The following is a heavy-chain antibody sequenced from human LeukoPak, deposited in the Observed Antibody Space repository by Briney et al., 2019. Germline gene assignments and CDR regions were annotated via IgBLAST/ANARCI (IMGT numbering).Heavy chain of an antibody. CDR1: GFTFSNYG. CDR2: ISYDGSNK. V-gene: IGHV3-30*03. D-gene: IGHD7-27*01. CDR3: ASSSTTNWGPY. Sequence: LPGGSLRLSCATSGFTFSNYGMHWVRQAPGKGLEWVTMISYDGSNKFYADSVKGRFTISRDYSKNTLYLQMNSLRAEDTAVYYCASSSTTNWGPYWGQGTLVTVSS. J-gene: IGHJ4*02.